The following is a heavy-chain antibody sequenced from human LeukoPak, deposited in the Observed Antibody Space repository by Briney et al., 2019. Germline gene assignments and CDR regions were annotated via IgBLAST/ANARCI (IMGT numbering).Heavy chain of an antibody. CDR1: GFTFDDYA. V-gene: IGHV3-9*01. J-gene: IGHJ6*03. CDR2: ISWNSGGI. CDR3: AKSSSAYYYYYMDV. Sequence: GGSLRLSCAASGFTFDDYAMHWVRQAPGKGLEWVSGISWNSGGIGYADSVKGRFTISRDNAKNSLYLQMNSLRAEDTALYYCAKSSSAYYYYYMDVWGKGTTVTISS. D-gene: IGHD2-2*01.